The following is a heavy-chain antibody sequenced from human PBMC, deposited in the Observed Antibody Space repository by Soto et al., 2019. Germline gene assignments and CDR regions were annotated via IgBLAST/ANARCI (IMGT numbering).Heavy chain of an antibody. D-gene: IGHD6-19*01. CDR2: ISGFNGNT. Sequence: QDQLVQSGAEVKKPGASVTVSCKASGYSFTNYGITWVRQAPGQGLEWMGWISGFNGNTHYAQKLQGRVTMTTDASTTPAYMELRSLISDDTAVYYCAKDRGVAPPVAGNTHYYYYMDVWGKETTVTVSS. V-gene: IGHV1-18*01. CDR3: AKDRGVAPPVAGNTHYYYYMDV. J-gene: IGHJ6*03. CDR1: GYSFTNYG.